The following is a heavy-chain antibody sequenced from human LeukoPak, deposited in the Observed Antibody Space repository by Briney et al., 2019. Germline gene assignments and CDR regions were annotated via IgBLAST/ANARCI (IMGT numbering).Heavy chain of an antibody. CDR2: ISGSGDSA. D-gene: IGHD4-17*01. V-gene: IGHV3-23*01. J-gene: IGHJ3*02. Sequence: PGGSLRLSCAASGFTFSSYAMSWVRQAPGKGLEWVSGISGSGDSASYADSVKGRFTISRDNSKNTLYLQMNSLRAEDTAVYYCARDLPREYGDYVGPFDIWGQGTMVTVSS. CDR3: ARDLPREYGDYVGPFDI. CDR1: GFTFSSYA.